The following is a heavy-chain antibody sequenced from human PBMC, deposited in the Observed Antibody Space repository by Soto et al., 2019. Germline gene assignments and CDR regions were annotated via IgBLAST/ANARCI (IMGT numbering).Heavy chain of an antibody. CDR3: TTSVEVVVTPFDY. V-gene: IGHV3-15*01. CDR2: IKSKTDGGTA. J-gene: IGHJ4*02. D-gene: IGHD3-22*01. Sequence: WGSLRLSCAASGFTFTNAWMSWVRQAPGKGMEWVGRIKSKTDGGTADFAAPVKGRFSISRDDSKNTLYLQMNSLKTEDTAIYYFTTSVEVVVTPFDYWGQGTRVTVSS. CDR1: GFTFTNAW.